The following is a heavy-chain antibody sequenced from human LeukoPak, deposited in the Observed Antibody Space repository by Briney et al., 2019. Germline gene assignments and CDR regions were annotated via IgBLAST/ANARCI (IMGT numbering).Heavy chain of an antibody. CDR2: IYPGDSDT. V-gene: IGHV5-51*01. CDR1: GYSFTSYW. D-gene: IGHD6-6*01. CDR3: ARHSWGVIAARPGQGDY. Sequence: GESLKISCKGSGYSFTSYWIGWVRQMPGKGLEWMGIIYPGDSDTRYSPSFQGQVTISADKSISTAYLQWSSLKASDTAMYYCARHSWGVIAARPGQGDYWGQGTLVTVSS. J-gene: IGHJ4*02.